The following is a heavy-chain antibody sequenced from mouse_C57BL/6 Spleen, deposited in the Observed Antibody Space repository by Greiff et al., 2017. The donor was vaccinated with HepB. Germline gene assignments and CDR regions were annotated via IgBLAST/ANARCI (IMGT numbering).Heavy chain of an antibody. V-gene: IGHV1-15*01. J-gene: IGHJ2*01. CDR3: TSRFDY. CDR1: GYTFTDYE. CDR2: IDPETGGT. Sequence: LVESGAELVRPGASVTLSCKASGYTFTDYEMHWVKQTPVHGLEWIGAIDPETGGTAYNQKFKGKAILTADKSSSTAYMELRSLTSEDSAVYYCTSRFDYWGQGTTLTVSS.